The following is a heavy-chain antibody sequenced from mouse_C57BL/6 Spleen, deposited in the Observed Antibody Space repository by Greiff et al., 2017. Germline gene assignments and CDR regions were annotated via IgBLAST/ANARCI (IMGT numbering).Heavy chain of an antibody. Sequence: EVQGVESGEGLVKPGGSLKLSCAASGFTFSSYAMSWVRQTPEKRLEWVAYISSGGDYIYYADTVKGRFTISRDNARNTLYLQMSSLKSEDTAMYYCTRAYYGYDGDAMDYWGQGTSVTVSS. D-gene: IGHD2-9*01. CDR3: TRAYYGYDGDAMDY. CDR2: ISSGGDYI. CDR1: GFTFSSYA. J-gene: IGHJ4*01. V-gene: IGHV5-9-1*02.